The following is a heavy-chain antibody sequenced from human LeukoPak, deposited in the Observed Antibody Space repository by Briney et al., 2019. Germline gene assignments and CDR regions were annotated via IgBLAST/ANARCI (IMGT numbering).Heavy chain of an antibody. J-gene: IGHJ4*02. D-gene: IGHD3-10*01. V-gene: IGHV4-39*07. CDR2: IYYSGST. CDR3: ATAGSGSYYYFDY. Sequence: SETLSLTCTVSGGSISSSSYYWGWIRQPPGKGLEWIGYIYYSGSTYYNPSLKSRVTISVDTSKNQFSLKLSSVTAADTAVYYCATAGSGSYYYFDYWGQGTLVTVSS. CDR1: GGSISSSSYY.